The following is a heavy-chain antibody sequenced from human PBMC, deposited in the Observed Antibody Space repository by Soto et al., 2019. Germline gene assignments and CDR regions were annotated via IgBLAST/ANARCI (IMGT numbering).Heavy chain of an antibody. CDR1: GYTFTSYG. CDR3: ARADCSGGSCYSPLGYYYGMDV. V-gene: IGHV1-18*01. J-gene: IGHJ6*02. D-gene: IGHD2-15*01. Sequence: ASVKVSCKASGYTFTSYGISWVRQAPGQGLEWMGWISAYNGNTNYAQKLQGRVTMTTDTSTSTAYMELSSLRSEDTAVYYCARADCSGGSCYSPLGYYYGMDVWGQGTTVTVSS. CDR2: ISAYNGNT.